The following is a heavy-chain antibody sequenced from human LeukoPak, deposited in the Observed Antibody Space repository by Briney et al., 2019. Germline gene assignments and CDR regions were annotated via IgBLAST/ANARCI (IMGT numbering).Heavy chain of an antibody. J-gene: IGHJ6*03. CDR2: IIPIFGTA. CDR1: GGTFSSYA. CDR3: ARAGKDFWSGYHNNYYYYYMDV. V-gene: IGHV1-69*05. D-gene: IGHD3-3*01. Sequence: SVKVSCKASGGTFSSYAISWVRQAPGQGLEWMGGIIPIFGTANYAQKFQGRVTITTDESTSTAYMELSSLRSEDTAVYYCARAGKDFWSGYHNNYYYYYMDVWGKGTTVTVSS.